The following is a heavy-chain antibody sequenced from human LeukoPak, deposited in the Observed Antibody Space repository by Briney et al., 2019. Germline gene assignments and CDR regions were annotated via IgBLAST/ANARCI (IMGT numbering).Heavy chain of an antibody. J-gene: IGHJ5*02. D-gene: IGHD5-18*01. CDR3: AKDSWPKRGYSYALA. CDR2: ISYDGSNK. V-gene: IGHV3-30*18. Sequence: GGSLRLSCAASGFTFSSYGMHWVRQAPGKGLEWVAVISYDGSNKYYADSVKGRFTISRDNSKNTLYLQMNSLRAEDTAVYYCAKDSWPKRGYSYALAWGQGTLVTVSS. CDR1: GFTFSSYG.